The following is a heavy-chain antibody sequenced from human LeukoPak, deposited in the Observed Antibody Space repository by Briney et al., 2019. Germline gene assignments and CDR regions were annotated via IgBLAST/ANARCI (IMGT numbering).Heavy chain of an antibody. D-gene: IGHD2-2*01. CDR3: AKEGPAAMYYFDN. Sequence: SCKASGYTFTAYYVHWVRQAPDKVLEWVAVTSYDGSNKYYADSVKGRFTISRDNSKNTLYLQMNSLRAEDTAVYYCAKEGPAAMYYFDNWGQGALVTVSS. J-gene: IGHJ4*02. V-gene: IGHV3-30*04. CDR1: GYTFTAYY. CDR2: TSYDGSNK.